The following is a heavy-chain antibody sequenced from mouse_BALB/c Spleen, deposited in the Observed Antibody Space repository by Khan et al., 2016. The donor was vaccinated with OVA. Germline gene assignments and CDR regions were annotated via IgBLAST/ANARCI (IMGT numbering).Heavy chain of an antibody. D-gene: IGHD1-1*01. V-gene: IGHV3-2*02. Sequence: EVQLVESGPCLVKPSQSLSLTCTVTGYSIPTDYAWNWIQQFPGNKLEWMGYISYSGNTKYNPSLKSRISITRDTSKNQFFLQLKSVTTEDTARYYCARVYGGDFDYGGQGTTLTVSS. CDR2: ISYSGNT. CDR3: ARVYGGDFDY. J-gene: IGHJ2*01. CDR1: GYSIPTDYA.